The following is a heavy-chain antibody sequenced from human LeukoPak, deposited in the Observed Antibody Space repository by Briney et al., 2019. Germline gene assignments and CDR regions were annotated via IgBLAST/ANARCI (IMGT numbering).Heavy chain of an antibody. V-gene: IGHV3-23*01. CDR2: ISGSGGST. CDR3: AKSPILEWLFDY. Sequence: GGSLRLSCAASGFTFSSYAMSWVRRAPGKGLEWVSAISGSGGSTYYADSVKGRFTISRDNSKNTLYLQMNSLRGEDTAVYYCAKSPILEWLFDYWGQGTLVTVSS. CDR1: GFTFSSYA. D-gene: IGHD3-3*01. J-gene: IGHJ4*02.